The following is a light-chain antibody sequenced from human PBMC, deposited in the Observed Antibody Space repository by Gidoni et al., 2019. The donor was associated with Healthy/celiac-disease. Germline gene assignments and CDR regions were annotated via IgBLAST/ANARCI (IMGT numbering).Light chain of an antibody. CDR2: EDS. CDR3: YSTDSSGNHSWV. Sequence: SYELTQPPSVSVSPGQTARITCSGDALPKKYAYWYQQKSGQAPVLVIYEDSKRPSGIPERSSGSSSGTMATLTISGAQVEDEADYYCYSTDSSGNHSWVFGGGTKLTVL. V-gene: IGLV3-10*01. J-gene: IGLJ2*01. CDR1: ALPKKY.